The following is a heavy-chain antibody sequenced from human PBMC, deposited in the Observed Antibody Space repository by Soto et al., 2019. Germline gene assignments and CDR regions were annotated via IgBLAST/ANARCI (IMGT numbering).Heavy chain of an antibody. Sequence: SEILSLACSVSGASLRRYYWSWIRQPPGKGLEWIGRNYATGDTDYNPSLKSRISMSVDMSKKQFSLTLRSVTAADTAIYYCVRDGTKNLRDRFEPWGRGILVTVSS. CDR1: GASLRRYY. D-gene: IGHD1-26*01. J-gene: IGHJ5*02. CDR2: NYATGDT. V-gene: IGHV4-4*07. CDR3: VRDGTKNLRDRFEP.